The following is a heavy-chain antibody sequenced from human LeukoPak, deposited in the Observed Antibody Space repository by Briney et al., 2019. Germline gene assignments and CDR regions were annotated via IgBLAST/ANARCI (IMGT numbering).Heavy chain of an antibody. D-gene: IGHD6-13*01. CDR3: ASQLVAYNWFDP. J-gene: IGHJ5*02. Sequence: ASVTVSCKASGYTFTGYYMHWVRQAPGQGLEWMGWINPNSGGTNYAQKFQGRVTMTRDTSISTAYMELSRLRSDDTAVYYCASQLVAYNWFDPWGQGTLVTVSS. CDR2: INPNSGGT. V-gene: IGHV1-2*02. CDR1: GYTFTGYY.